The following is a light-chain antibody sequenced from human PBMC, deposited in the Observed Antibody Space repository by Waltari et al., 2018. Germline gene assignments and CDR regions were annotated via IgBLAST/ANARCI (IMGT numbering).Light chain of an antibody. CDR1: QSVATNY. CDR3: QDIGSSSPAT. J-gene: IGKJ5*01. V-gene: IGKV3-20*01. Sequence: EIVLTQSPGTLSLSPGETATLPCRASQSVATNYLAWYQQKPGQAPRLLIYGASNRATGVPDRFRGGGSGTDFTLTINRLDPEDFAVYYCQDIGSSSPATFGQGTRVDIK. CDR2: GAS.